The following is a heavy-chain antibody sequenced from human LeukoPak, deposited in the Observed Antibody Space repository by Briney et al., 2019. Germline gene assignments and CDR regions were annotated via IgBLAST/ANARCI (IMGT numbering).Heavy chain of an antibody. CDR2: IFSNDEK. J-gene: IGHJ3*02. V-gene: IGHV2-26*01. D-gene: IGHD3-22*01. CDR1: GFSLSNARMG. Sequence: ESGPTLVNPTETLTLTCTVSGFSLSNARMGVSWIRQPPGKALEWLAHIFSNDEKSYSTSLKSRLTISKDTSKSQVVLTTTNMDPVDTATYYCARNGYYYDSSGYYRAFDIWGQGTMVTVSS. CDR3: ARNGYYYDSSGYYRAFDI.